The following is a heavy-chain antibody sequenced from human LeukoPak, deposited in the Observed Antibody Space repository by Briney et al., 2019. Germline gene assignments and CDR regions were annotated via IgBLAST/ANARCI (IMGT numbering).Heavy chain of an antibody. D-gene: IGHD1-26*01. J-gene: IGHJ6*03. CDR2: IRSKAYGGTT. Sequence: PTGGSLRLSCTASGFTFGDYAMSWLRQAPGKGLEWVGFIRSKAYGGTTEYAASVKGRFTISRDDSKSIAYLQMNSLKTEDTAVYYCTRAVGATNYYYYYMDVWGKGTTATVSS. CDR1: GFTFGDYA. CDR3: TRAVGATNYYYYYMDV. V-gene: IGHV3-49*03.